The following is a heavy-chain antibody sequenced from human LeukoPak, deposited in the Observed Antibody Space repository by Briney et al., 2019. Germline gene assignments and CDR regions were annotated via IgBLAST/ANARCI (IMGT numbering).Heavy chain of an antibody. CDR2: MNPNSGNT. CDR3: ARRSSSWYPYYYYYYMDV. Sequence: GASVKVSCKASGYTFTSYDINWVRQATGQGLEWMGWMNPNSGNTGYAQKFQGRVTITRNTSISTAYMELSSLRSEDTAVYYCARRSSSWYPYYYYYYMDVWGKGTTVTVSS. J-gene: IGHJ6*03. D-gene: IGHD6-13*01. V-gene: IGHV1-8*03. CDR1: GYTFTSYD.